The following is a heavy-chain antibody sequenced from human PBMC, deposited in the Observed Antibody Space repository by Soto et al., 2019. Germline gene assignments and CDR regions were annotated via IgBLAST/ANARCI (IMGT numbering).Heavy chain of an antibody. V-gene: IGHV4-4*02. CDR3: ARDLGSNMVVRGVNGMDV. Sequence: NPSETLSLTCAVSGGSISSSNWWSWVRQPPGKGLEWIGEIYHSGSTNYNPSLKSRVTISVDKSKNQFSLKLSSVTAADTAVYYCARDLGSNMVVRGVNGMDVWGQGTTVTVSS. CDR2: IYHSGST. J-gene: IGHJ6*02. D-gene: IGHD3-10*01. CDR1: GGSISSSNW.